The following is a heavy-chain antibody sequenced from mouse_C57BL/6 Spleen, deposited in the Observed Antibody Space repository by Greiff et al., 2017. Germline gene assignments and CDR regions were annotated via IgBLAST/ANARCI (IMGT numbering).Heavy chain of an antibody. CDR2: IYPRSGNT. CDR3: ARKEYGAY. Sequence: VKLQQSGAELARPGASVKLSCKASGYTFTSYGISWVKQRTGQGLEWIGEIYPRSGNTYYNEKFKGKATLTADKSSSTAYMELRSLTSEDSAVYFCARKEYGAYWGQGTLVTVSA. CDR1: GYTFTSYG. V-gene: IGHV1-81*01. J-gene: IGHJ3*01. D-gene: IGHD5-1*01.